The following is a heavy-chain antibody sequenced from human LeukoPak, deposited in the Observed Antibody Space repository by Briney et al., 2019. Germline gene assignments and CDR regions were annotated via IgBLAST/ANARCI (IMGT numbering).Heavy chain of an antibody. D-gene: IGHD3-22*01. CDR2: IYYSGST. J-gene: IGHJ4*02. V-gene: IGHV4-59*01. CDR1: GGPISNYY. Sequence: SETLSLTCTVSGGPISNYYWSWTRQPPGKGLEWIGYIYYSGSTNFNPSLKSRVTISVDTSKNQFSLKLSSVTAADTAVYYCARVSGSGYYRFFFDYWGQGTLVTVSS. CDR3: ARVSGSGYYRFFFDY.